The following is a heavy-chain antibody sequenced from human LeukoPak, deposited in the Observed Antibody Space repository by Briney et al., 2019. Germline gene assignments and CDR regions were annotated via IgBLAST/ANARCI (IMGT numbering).Heavy chain of an antibody. J-gene: IGHJ4*01. D-gene: IGHD6-19*01. Sequence: GGSLRLSCAASGFTFSNAWMSWVRQAPGKGLVWVSRVNGHGTISTYADSVRGRFTISRDNAKNALHLQMDNLRVEDTAVYYCARARWSSSGWFLGYWGHGTLVTVSS. V-gene: IGHV3-74*03. CDR1: GFTFSNAW. CDR2: VNGHGTIS. CDR3: ARARWSSSGWFLGY.